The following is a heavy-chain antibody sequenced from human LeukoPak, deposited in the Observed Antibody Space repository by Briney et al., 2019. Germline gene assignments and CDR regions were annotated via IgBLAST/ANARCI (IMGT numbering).Heavy chain of an antibody. D-gene: IGHD5-12*01. Sequence: GGSLRLSCAASGVTVSRNYMSWVRQAPGKGLEWVSAIYSAGSTYYADSVNDRCTISRDISKNTLYLQMDTLRAEDTAVYYCASDYDSPYYFEYWGQGTLVTVSS. V-gene: IGHV3-66*01. CDR2: IYSAGST. J-gene: IGHJ4*02. CDR1: GVTVSRNY. CDR3: ASDYDSPYYFEY.